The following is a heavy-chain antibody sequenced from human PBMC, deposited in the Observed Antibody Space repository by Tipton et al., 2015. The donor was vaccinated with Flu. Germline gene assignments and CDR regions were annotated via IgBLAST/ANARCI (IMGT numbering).Heavy chain of an antibody. D-gene: IGHD5-18*01. CDR1: GGSINNYY. CDR2: VSFRGDT. Sequence: TLSLTCTVSGGSINNYYWSWVRQPPGKGLEYIGYVSFRGDTNYNPSLKTRVTTSVDTSKNQFFLKLTSVTAADTAVYYCARSADTGVYRYGMDVWGQGTTVTVSS. V-gene: IGHV4-59*01. J-gene: IGHJ6*02. CDR3: ARSADTGVYRYGMDV.